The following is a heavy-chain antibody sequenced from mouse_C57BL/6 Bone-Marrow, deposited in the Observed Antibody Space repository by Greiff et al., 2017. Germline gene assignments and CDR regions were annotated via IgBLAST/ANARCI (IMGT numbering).Heavy chain of an antibody. CDR3: ARHRDGTWYYFDY. CDR1: GFTFSSYG. Sequence: VQLKESGGDLVKPGGSLKLSCAASGFTFSSYGMSWVRQTPDKRLEWVATISSGGSYTYYPDSVKGRFTISRDNAKNTLYLQMSSLKSEDTAMYYCARHRDGTWYYFDYWGQGTTLTVSS. V-gene: IGHV5-6*01. CDR2: ISSGGSYT. J-gene: IGHJ2*01. D-gene: IGHD1-1*02.